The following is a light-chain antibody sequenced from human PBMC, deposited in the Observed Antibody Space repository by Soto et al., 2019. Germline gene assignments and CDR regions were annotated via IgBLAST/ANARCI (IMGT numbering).Light chain of an antibody. V-gene: IGKV3-20*01. CDR2: GAS. CDR1: QSVSSSY. J-gene: IGKJ1*01. CDR3: QQYGSSPWT. Sequence: NVFTQSPGTLSLSPGERATLSCRASQSVSSSYLAWYQQKPGQAPRLLIYGASSRATGIPDRFSGSGSGTDFTLTISRLEPEDFAVYYCQQYGSSPWTFGQGTKVDI.